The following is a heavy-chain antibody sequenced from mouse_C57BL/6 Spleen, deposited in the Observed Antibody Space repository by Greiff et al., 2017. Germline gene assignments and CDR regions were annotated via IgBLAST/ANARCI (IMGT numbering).Heavy chain of an antibody. CDR3: ARHYGSRGYAMDD. CDR2: IYPSDSET. Sequence: VQLQQPGAELVRPGSSVKLSCKASGYTFTSYWMDWVKQRPGQGLEWIGNIYPSDSETHYNQKFKDKATLTVDKSSSTAYMQLSSLTSEDSAVYYCARHYGSRGYAMDDWGQGTSVTVAS. D-gene: IGHD1-1*01. CDR1: GYTFTSYW. V-gene: IGHV1-61*01. J-gene: IGHJ4*01.